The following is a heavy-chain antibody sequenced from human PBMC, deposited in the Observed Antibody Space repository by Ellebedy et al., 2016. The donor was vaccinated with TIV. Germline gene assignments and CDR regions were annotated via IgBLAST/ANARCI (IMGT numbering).Heavy chain of an antibody. J-gene: IGHJ3*02. V-gene: IGHV4-4*07. CDR2: INGGDNT. D-gene: IGHD5-24*01. Sequence: MPSETLSLTCTVSGGSISGYYWSFIRQPAGRGLEWIGRINGGDNTNYNPSLKSRITMSVDTSKKQFSLKLMSVTAADTAVYYCARVSELMAVTFDTWGQGTMVTVSS. CDR3: ARVSELMAVTFDT. CDR1: GGSISGYY.